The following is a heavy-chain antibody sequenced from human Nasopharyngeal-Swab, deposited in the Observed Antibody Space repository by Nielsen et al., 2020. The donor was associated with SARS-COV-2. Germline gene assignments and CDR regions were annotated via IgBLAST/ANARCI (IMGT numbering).Heavy chain of an antibody. J-gene: IGHJ6*02. CDR1: GYTFAAYP. CDR3: AREYQLRTHKYGMDV. V-gene: IGHV7-4-1*02. CDR2: INTITGNP. Sequence: ASVKVSCKASGYTFAAYPINWVRQAPGQGLEWMGWINTITGNPTYAHAFTGRFVFSFDTSVRTTYLEISDLKAEDTAVYYCAREYQLRTHKYGMDVWGQGTTVVVSS.